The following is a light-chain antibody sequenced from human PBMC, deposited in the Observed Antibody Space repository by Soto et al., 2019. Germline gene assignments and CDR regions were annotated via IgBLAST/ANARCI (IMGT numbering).Light chain of an antibody. Sequence: EIVLTQSPATLSLSPGERATLSCRASQSITNYLAWYRQKPGQAPRLLIYDTFNRATGIPARFSGSGSGPDFTLTINSLEPEDFAVYYCQQRANLPLTFGQGTRLEIK. CDR1: QSITNY. CDR2: DTF. V-gene: IGKV3-11*01. J-gene: IGKJ5*01. CDR3: QQRANLPLT.